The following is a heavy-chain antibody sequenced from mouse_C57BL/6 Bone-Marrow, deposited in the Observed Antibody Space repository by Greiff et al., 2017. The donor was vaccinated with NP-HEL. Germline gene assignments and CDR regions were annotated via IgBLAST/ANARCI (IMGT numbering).Heavy chain of an antibody. V-gene: IGHV1-81*01. CDR3: ARPYSNYWYFEV. Sequence: VQLQQSGAELARPGASVKLSCKASGYTFTSYGISWVKQRTGQGLEWIGEIYPRSGNTYYNEKFKGKATLTADKSSSTAYMELRSLTSEDSAVYFCARPYSNYWYFEVWGTGTTVTVSS. J-gene: IGHJ1*03. CDR2: IYPRSGNT. CDR1: GYTFTSYG. D-gene: IGHD2-5*01.